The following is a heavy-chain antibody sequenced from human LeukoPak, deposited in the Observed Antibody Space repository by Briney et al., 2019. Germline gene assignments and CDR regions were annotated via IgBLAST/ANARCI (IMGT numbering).Heavy chain of an antibody. D-gene: IGHD5-18*01. CDR3: LRVKQYSYGSPEPQKEPRKDGMDV. CDR2: ISGSGGST. V-gene: IGHV3-23*01. Sequence: GSLRLSCAASGFTFSSYAMSRVRQAPGKGLEWVSAISGSGGSTYYADSVKGRFTISRDNSKNTLYLQMNSLRAEDTAVYYCLRVKQYSYGSPEPQKEPRKDGMDVWGQGTTVTVSS. CDR1: GFTFSSYA. J-gene: IGHJ6*02.